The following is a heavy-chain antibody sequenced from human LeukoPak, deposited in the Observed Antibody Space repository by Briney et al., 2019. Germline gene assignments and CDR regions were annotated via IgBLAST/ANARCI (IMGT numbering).Heavy chain of an antibody. V-gene: IGHV4-59*01. D-gene: IGHD3-10*01. CDR1: GGSISSYY. CDR2: IYYSGST. Sequence: SETLSLTCTVSGGSISSYYWSWIRQPPGKGLEWIGYIYYSGSTNYSPSLKSRVTISIDKSKNQFSLKLSSVTTADTAVYYCARAGAWQIDPWGQGTLVTVSS. J-gene: IGHJ5*02. CDR3: ARAGAWQIDP.